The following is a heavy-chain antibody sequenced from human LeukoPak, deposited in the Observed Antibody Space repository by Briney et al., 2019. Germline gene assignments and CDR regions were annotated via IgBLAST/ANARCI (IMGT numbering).Heavy chain of an antibody. Sequence: ASVKVSCKVSGYTLTELSMHWVRQARGKGLEWMGGFDPEDGETIYAQKFQGRVTMTEDTSTDTAYMELSSLRSEDTAVYYCALTGYCSGGSRHSWLNWFDPWGQGTLVTVSS. CDR2: FDPEDGET. D-gene: IGHD2-15*01. CDR1: GYTLTELS. CDR3: ALTGYCSGGSRHSWLNWFDP. V-gene: IGHV1-24*01. J-gene: IGHJ5*02.